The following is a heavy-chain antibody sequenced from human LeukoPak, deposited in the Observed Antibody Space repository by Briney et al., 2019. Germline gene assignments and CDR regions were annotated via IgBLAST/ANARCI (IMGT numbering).Heavy chain of an antibody. V-gene: IGHV3-64*01. CDR3: ARPAVGSNGLDY. J-gene: IGHJ4*02. D-gene: IGHD4-23*01. CDR2: ISTDGSRT. Sequence: GGSLRLYYAASVFSFNSYAMHWVLQTPGKGLEFVSAISTDGSRTYYANSVKGRFTISNAATNGTLDVQMGGVRADDMAVYYCARPAVGSNGLDYWGQGILVTVSS. CDR1: VFSFNSYA.